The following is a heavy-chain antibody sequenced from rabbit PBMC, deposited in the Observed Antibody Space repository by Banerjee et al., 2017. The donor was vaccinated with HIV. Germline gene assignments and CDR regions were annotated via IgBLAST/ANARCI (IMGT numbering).Heavy chain of an antibody. CDR1: GFDLSSNYD. CDR3: ARDYRYAAYAGADYSSPFKL. V-gene: IGHV1S45*01. J-gene: IGHJ4*01. D-gene: IGHD6-1*01. Sequence: QEQLVESGGGLVQPEGSLTLTCKASGFDLSSNYDMCWVRQAPGKGLEWIGYIASGSDRTWYASWAKGRFTVYKTSSTTVTLQMTSLTAADTATYFCARDYRYAAYAGADYSSPFKLWGPGTLVT. CDR2: IASGSDRT.